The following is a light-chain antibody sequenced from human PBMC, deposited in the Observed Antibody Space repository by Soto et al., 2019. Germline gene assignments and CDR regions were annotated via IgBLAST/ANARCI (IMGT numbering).Light chain of an antibody. V-gene: IGKV4-1*01. CDR3: QQYYCTLLT. Sequence: DIVMTQSPDSLAVSLGERATINCKSSQSVLYSSNNKNYLAWYQQKPGQPPKLLIYWASTRESGVPDRFSGSGCGTDFPLTISSLQAEYVAVYYCQQYYCTLLTFGGGTKVEIK. CDR2: WAS. J-gene: IGKJ4*01. CDR1: QSVLYSSNNKNY.